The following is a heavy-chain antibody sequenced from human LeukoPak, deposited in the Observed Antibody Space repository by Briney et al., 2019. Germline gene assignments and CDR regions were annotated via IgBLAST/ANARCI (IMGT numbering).Heavy chain of an antibody. V-gene: IGHV4-34*01. D-gene: IGHD6-19*01. CDR3: ARGGGRWLVHGWFDP. CDR1: GGSFSGYY. CDR2: INHSGST. Sequence: SETLSLTCAVYGGSFSGYYWSWIRQPPGKGLECIGEINHSGSTNYNPSLKSRVTISVDTSKNQFSLKLSSVTAADTAVYYCARGGGRWLVHGWFDPWGQGTLVTVSS. J-gene: IGHJ5*02.